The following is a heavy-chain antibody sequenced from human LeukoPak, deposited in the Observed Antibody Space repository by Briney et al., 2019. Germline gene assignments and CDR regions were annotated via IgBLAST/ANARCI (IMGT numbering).Heavy chain of an antibody. D-gene: IGHD6-19*01. CDR1: GYTFINYG. CDR3: ASFGYTSGWHFDY. Sequence: ASVKVSCKASGYTFINYGVNWVRQAPGQGLEWMGWINPNSGGTNYAQKFQGRVTMTRDTSISTAYMELSRLRSDDTAVYYCASFGYTSGWHFDYWGQGTLVTVSS. V-gene: IGHV1-2*02. J-gene: IGHJ4*02. CDR2: INPNSGGT.